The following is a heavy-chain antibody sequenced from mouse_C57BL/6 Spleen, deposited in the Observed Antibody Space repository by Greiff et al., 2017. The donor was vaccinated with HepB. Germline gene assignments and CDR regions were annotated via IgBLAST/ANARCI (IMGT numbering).Heavy chain of an antibody. D-gene: IGHD1-1*01. CDR3: ARGFIDSSMDY. CDR1: GYSITSGYY. Sequence: EVHLVESGPGLVKPSQSLSLTCSVTGYSITSGYYWNWIRQFPGNKLEWMGYISYDGSNNYNPSLKNRISITRDTSKNQFFLKLNSVTTEDTATYYCARGFIDSSMDYWGQGTSVTVSS. CDR2: ISYDGSN. J-gene: IGHJ4*01. V-gene: IGHV3-6*01.